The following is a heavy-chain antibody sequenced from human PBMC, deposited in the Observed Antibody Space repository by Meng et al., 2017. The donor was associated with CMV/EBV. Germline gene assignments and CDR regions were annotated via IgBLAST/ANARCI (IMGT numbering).Heavy chain of an antibody. D-gene: IGHD3-22*01. CDR1: GFTFSDYY. Sequence: SCAASGFTFSDYYMSWIRQAPGKGLEWVSYISSSGSTIYYADSVKGRFTISRDNAKNSLYLQMNSLRAEDTAVYYCARGVRITIIVVVSHDYWGQGTLVTVSS. J-gene: IGHJ4*02. CDR2: ISSSGSTI. V-gene: IGHV3-11*01. CDR3: ARGVRITIIVVVSHDY.